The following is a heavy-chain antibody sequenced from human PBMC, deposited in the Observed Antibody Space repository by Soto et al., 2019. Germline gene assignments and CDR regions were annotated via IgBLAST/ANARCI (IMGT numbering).Heavy chain of an antibody. D-gene: IGHD6-13*01. CDR3: ARDRPGVSPGPRPYYYYYYMDV. CDR2: IYSGGST. J-gene: IGHJ6*03. CDR1: GFTVSSNY. V-gene: IGHV3-53*04. Sequence: GGSLRLSCAASGFTVSSNYMSWVRQAPGKGLEWVSVIYSGGSTYYADSVKGRFTISRHNSKNTLYLQMNSLRAEDTAVYYCARDRPGVSPGPRPYYYYYYMDVWGKGTTVTVSS.